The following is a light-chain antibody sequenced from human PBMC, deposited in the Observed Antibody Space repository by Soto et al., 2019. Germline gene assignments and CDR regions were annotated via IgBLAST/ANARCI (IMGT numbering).Light chain of an antibody. CDR1: QSVLYSSNNKNY. CDR3: QQYYSTPLT. J-gene: IGKJ4*01. CDR2: WAS. V-gene: IGKV4-1*01. Sequence: DIVMTQSPDSLAVSLGERATINCKSSQSVLYSSNNKNYLAWYQQKPGQPPKLLIYWASTRESGVPDRFSGSGSGTDFTLTISSLQAADGAVYYCQQYYSTPLTFGGGTKVEIK.